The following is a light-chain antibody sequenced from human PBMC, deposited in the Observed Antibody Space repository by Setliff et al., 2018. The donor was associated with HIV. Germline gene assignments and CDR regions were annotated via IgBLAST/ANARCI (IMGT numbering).Light chain of an antibody. V-gene: IGLV2-14*03. CDR1: SSDVGGYNY. CDR2: DVT. CDR3: SSYTSSGTPV. Sequence: QSVLTQPASVSGSHGQSITVSCTGTSSDVGGYNYVSWFQQHPGKAPKLMIYDVTDRPSGVSNRFSGSKSGNTASLTISGLQAEDEADYYCSSYTSSGTPVFGTGTKVTVL. J-gene: IGLJ1*01.